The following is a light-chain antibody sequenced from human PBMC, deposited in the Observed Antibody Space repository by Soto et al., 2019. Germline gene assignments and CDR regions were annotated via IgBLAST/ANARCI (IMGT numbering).Light chain of an antibody. CDR2: RAS. V-gene: IGKV3-15*01. J-gene: IGKJ1*01. Sequence: EIVMTQSPATLSVSPGERATLSCTASHYVYSNVAWFQQRPGQAPRLLIYRASTRATSTPARFSGSGSGTEFTLTITSLQSEDFALYYCQQYHNLWTFGQGTEVEIK. CDR1: HYVYSN. CDR3: QQYHNLWT.